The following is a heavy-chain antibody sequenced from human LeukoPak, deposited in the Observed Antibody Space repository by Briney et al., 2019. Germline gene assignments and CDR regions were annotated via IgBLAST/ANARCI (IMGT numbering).Heavy chain of an antibody. J-gene: IGHJ4*02. CDR2: ISSSSSYI. D-gene: IGHD2-15*01. CDR3: ARDYCSGGSCYSYDH. CDR1: GFIFSLYN. Sequence: GGSLRLSCAASGFIFSLYNMKWVRQAPGKGLGWVSSISSSSSYIYYADSVKGRFTISRDNAKNSLYLQMNSLRAEDTAVYYCARDYCSGGSCYSYDHWGQGTLVTVSS. V-gene: IGHV3-21*01.